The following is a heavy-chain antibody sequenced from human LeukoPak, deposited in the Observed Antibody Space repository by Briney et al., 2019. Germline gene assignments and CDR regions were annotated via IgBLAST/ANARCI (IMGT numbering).Heavy chain of an antibody. CDR3: ARGGGGYYYWYFDL. Sequence: PSQTLSLTCTVPGGSISSDDYYWSWIRQSPGKGLEWIGYIHYSGSTYYNPSLKSRVTISVDTSKNQFSLNLSSVTAADTAVYYCARGGGGYYYWYFDLWGRGTLVTVSS. CDR2: IHYSGST. V-gene: IGHV4-30-4*01. D-gene: IGHD3-10*01. CDR1: GGSISSDDYY. J-gene: IGHJ2*01.